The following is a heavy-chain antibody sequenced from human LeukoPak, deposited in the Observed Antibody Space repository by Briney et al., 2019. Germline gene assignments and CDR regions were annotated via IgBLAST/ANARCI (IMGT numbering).Heavy chain of an antibody. D-gene: IGHD1-26*01. J-gene: IGHJ4*02. CDR1: GFTFSSYA. CDR2: ISGSGGST. CDR3: ANIRGSYYYLDY. V-gene: IGHV3-23*01. Sequence: GGTLRLSCAASGFTFSSYAMSWVRQAPGKGLEWVSAISGSGGSTYYAAPVKGRFTISRDNSKNTLYLQMNSLRAEDTAVYYCANIRGSYYYLDYWGQGTLVTVSS.